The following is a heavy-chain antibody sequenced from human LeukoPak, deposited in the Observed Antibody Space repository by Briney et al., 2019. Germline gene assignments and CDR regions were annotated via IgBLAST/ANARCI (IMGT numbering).Heavy chain of an antibody. CDR1: GFTFSSYA. J-gene: IGHJ4*02. V-gene: IGHV3-23*01. Sequence: PGGSLRLSCAASGFTFSSYAIYWVRQAPGKGLEWVSGISGSGGDTYFADSVKGRFTISRDNSKNTVFLQMDSPRAEDTAVYYCAKTTAGYSSGRYPGWPVDYWGQGTLVTVSS. CDR2: ISGSGGDT. D-gene: IGHD6-19*01. CDR3: AKTTAGYSSGRYPGWPVDY.